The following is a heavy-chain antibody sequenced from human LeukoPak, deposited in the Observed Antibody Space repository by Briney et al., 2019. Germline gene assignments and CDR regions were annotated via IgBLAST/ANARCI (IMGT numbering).Heavy chain of an antibody. CDR1: GYTFTSYP. CDR3: ARPVIEGPSDTFDI. Sequence: ASVKVSCKASGYTFTSYPISWVRQAPGQGLEWMGIINPSGGSTSYAQKFQGRVTMTRDTSTSTVYMELSSLRFEDTAVYYCARPVIEGPSDTFDIWAKGQWSPSLQ. D-gene: IGHD3-10*01. J-gene: IGHJ3*02. V-gene: IGHV1-46*01. CDR2: INPSGGST.